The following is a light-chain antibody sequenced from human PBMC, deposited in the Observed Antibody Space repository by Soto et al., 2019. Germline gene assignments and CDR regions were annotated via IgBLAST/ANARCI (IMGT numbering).Light chain of an antibody. CDR1: SRDVGAYKF. Sequence: QSALTQPPSASGSPGQSVTISCTGTSRDVGAYKFVSWYQQHPGKAPKLLIYDVSKRPTGVPDRFSGSKSGNTASLTVSGLQADDEAAYYCSSYAGNNNYVFGSATKLTVL. J-gene: IGLJ6*01. CDR3: SSYAGNNNYV. CDR2: DVS. V-gene: IGLV2-8*01.